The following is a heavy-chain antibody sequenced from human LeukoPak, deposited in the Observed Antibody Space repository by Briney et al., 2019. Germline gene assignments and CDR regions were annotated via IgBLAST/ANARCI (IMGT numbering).Heavy chain of an antibody. D-gene: IGHD1-26*01. J-gene: IGHJ4*02. CDR3: AKTGRGTTTFHYFDY. V-gene: IGHV3-23*01. CDR1: GFTFSSYA. Sequence: GSLRLSCVASGFTFSSYAMSRVRQAPGKGLEWVSVISGSGGSTYHADSVKGRFTISRDNSKNTLFLQMDSLRAEDTAVYYCAKTGRGTTTFHYFDYWGQGTLVTVSS. CDR2: ISGSGGST.